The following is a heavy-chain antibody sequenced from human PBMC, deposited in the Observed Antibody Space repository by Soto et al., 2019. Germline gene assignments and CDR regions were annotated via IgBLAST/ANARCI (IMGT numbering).Heavy chain of an antibody. Sequence: GGSLRLSCAASGFTFSSYWMHWVRQAPGKGLVWVSRINSDGSSTSYADSVKGRFTISRDNAKNTPYLQMNSLRAEDTAVYYCARGSAGTVFRPFDYWGQGTLVTVSS. CDR2: INSDGSST. J-gene: IGHJ4*02. CDR1: GFTFSSYW. D-gene: IGHD6-13*01. V-gene: IGHV3-74*01. CDR3: ARGSAGTVFRPFDY.